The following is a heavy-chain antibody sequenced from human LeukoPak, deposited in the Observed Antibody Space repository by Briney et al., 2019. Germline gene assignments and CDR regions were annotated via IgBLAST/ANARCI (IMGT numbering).Heavy chain of an antibody. CDR1: GFGFSNYW. CDR3: ANYDRRNYPNDY. Sequence: GGSLRLSCAASGFGFSNYWMSWVRQAPGKGLEWVANIKEDGSEGYYADSVKGRFTISRDNAKSSLYLQMSSLRVEDTAVYYCANYDRRNYPNDYWGQGTLVTVSS. V-gene: IGHV3-7*01. J-gene: IGHJ4*02. D-gene: IGHD3-16*01. CDR2: IKEDGSEG.